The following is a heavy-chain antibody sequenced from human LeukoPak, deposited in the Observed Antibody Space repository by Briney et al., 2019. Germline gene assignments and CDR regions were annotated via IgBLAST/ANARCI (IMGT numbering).Heavy chain of an antibody. CDR2: IYYTGST. J-gene: IGHJ5*02. D-gene: IGHD2-2*02. Sequence: SETLSLTCTVSGGSISSSSYYWGWIRQPPGKGLEWVGSIYYTGSTYCNPSLKSRVTISVDTSKNQLSLKLSSVTAADTAVYYCAREMSYTDNWFDPWGQGTLVTVSS. V-gene: IGHV4-39*07. CDR1: GGSISSSSYY. CDR3: AREMSYTDNWFDP.